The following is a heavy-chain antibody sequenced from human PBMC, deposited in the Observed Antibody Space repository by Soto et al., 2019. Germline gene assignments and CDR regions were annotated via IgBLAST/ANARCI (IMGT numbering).Heavy chain of an antibody. CDR3: ASSVGGWYFDY. J-gene: IGHJ4*02. Sequence: WTWIRRHPGQRLEGIPYIYYRGSTSYSPSPKSRVTISVDTSTNQVSLNLNSVTAADTPVYYCASSVGGWYFDYCARGTLVTVSS. CDR2: IYYRGST. V-gene: IGHV4-31*02. D-gene: IGHD6-19*01.